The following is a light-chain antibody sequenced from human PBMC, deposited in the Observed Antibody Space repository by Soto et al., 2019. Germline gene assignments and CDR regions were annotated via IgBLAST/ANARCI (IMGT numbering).Light chain of an antibody. CDR1: QGIRND. Sequence: AIQMTQSPSSLSASVCGRVPITCRASQGIRNDVCWYQQKPGKAPKLLIYAATTLQSVVPSRISGSGSGTDFTLTISSQQPEDFANYYCLQDYNYPLTFGGGTKVDI. CDR3: LQDYNYPLT. CDR2: AAT. J-gene: IGKJ4*01. V-gene: IGKV1-6*01.